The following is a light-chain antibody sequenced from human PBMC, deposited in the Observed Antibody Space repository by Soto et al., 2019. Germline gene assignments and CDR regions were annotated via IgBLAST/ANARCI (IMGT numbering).Light chain of an antibody. CDR2: EAS. V-gene: IGKV1-27*01. CDR3: QKYNYAPRT. Sequence: QMTQSPSSLSASVGDRVTITCRASQDISNYLAWYQQKPGGAPKLLIYEASTLQSGVPSRFSGSGSGADFTLTISSLQPEDVAIYYCQKYNYAPRTFGRGTRVEMK. J-gene: IGKJ1*01. CDR1: QDISNY.